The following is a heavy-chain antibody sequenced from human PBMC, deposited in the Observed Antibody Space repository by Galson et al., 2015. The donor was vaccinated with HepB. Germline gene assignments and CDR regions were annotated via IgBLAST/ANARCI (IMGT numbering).Heavy chain of an antibody. Sequence: SVKVSCKASGYTFTSYYMHWVRQAPGQGLEWMGIINPSGGSTSYAQKFQGRVTMTRDTSTSTVYMELSSLRSEDTAVYYCARDWWRNCSSTSCRAGGFDYWGQGTLVTVSS. CDR2: INPSGGST. CDR3: ARDWWRNCSSTSCRAGGFDY. CDR1: GYTFTSYY. D-gene: IGHD2-2*01. V-gene: IGHV1-46*01. J-gene: IGHJ4*02.